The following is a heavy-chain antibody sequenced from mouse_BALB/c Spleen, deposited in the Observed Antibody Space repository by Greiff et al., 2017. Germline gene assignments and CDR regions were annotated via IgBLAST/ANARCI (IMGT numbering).Heavy chain of an antibody. CDR1: GYTFTSYW. CDR3: APLIHYYGYSDY. Sequence: VKLVESGAELAKPGASVKMSCKASGYTFTSYWMHWVKQRPGQGLEWIGYINPSTGYTEYNQKFKDKATLTADKSSSTAYMQLSSLTSEDSAVYYCAPLIHYYGYSDYWGQGTTLTVSS. CDR2: INPSTGYT. J-gene: IGHJ2*01. V-gene: IGHV1-7*01. D-gene: IGHD1-2*01.